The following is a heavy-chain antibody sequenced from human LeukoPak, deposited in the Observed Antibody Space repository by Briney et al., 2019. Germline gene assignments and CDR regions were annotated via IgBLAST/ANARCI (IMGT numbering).Heavy chain of an antibody. CDR2: IRYDGSNK. D-gene: IGHD6-19*01. CDR1: GFTFSSYG. Sequence: PGGSLRPSCAASGFTFSSYGMHWVRQAPGKGLEWVAFIRYDGSNKYYADSVKGRFTISRDNSKNTLYLQMNSLRAEDTAVYYCAKDTRSRGSSGWYYGYFDYWGQGTLVTVSS. J-gene: IGHJ4*02. V-gene: IGHV3-30*02. CDR3: AKDTRSRGSSGWYYGYFDY.